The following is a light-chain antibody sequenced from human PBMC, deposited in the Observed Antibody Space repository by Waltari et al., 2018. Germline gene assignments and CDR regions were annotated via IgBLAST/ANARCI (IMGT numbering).Light chain of an antibody. J-gene: IGLJ2*01. Sequence: QSALTQPRSVSGSPGQSVTTSCTGTSSDVGGYNYVPWYQQHPGKAPKLMIYDVSKRPSGVPDRFSGSKSGNTASLTISGLQAEDEADYYCCSYAGSYTVVFGGGTKLTVL. CDR2: DVS. CDR1: SSDVGGYNY. CDR3: CSYAGSYTVV. V-gene: IGLV2-11*01.